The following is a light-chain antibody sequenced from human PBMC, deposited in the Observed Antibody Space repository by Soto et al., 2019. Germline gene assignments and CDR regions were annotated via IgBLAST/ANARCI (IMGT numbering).Light chain of an antibody. CDR1: LSVSGNY. CDR3: QQRSNWPLT. V-gene: IGKV3D-20*02. J-gene: IGKJ4*01. CDR2: DAS. Sequence: EVVTTQSPATLSVSPGERATLSCRASLSVSGNYLAWYQQKPGQAPRLLIYDASNRATGIPARFNGSGSGTDFTLTISSLEPADFAVYYCQQRSNWPLTFGGGTKVDI.